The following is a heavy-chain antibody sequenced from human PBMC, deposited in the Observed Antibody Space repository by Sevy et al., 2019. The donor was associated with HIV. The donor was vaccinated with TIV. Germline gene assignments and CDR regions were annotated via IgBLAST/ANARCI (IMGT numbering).Heavy chain of an antibody. Sequence: SLKISCAASGFTFSSYAMHWVRQAPGKGLEWVAVISYDGSNKYYADSVKGRFTISRDNSKNTLYLQMNSLRAEDTAVYYCAREGYSYGNDYWGQGTLVTVSS. V-gene: IGHV3-30-3*01. J-gene: IGHJ4*02. CDR1: GFTFSSYA. D-gene: IGHD5-18*01. CDR2: ISYDGSNK. CDR3: AREGYSYGNDY.